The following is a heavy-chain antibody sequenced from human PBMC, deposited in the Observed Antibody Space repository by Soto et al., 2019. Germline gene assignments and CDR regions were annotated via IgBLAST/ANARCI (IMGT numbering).Heavy chain of an antibody. CDR1: GYTFTSYA. CDR3: ARVYSSGPILFDY. CDR2: INAGNGNT. J-gene: IGHJ4*02. V-gene: IGHV1-3*01. Sequence: ASVKVSCKASGYTFTSYAMHWVRQAPGQRLEWMGWINAGNGNTKYSQKFQGRVTITRDTSASTAYMELSSLRSEDTAVYYCARVYSSGPILFDYWGQGTLVTVSS. D-gene: IGHD6-19*01.